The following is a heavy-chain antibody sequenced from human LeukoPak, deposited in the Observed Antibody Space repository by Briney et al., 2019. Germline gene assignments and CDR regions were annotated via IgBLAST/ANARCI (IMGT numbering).Heavy chain of an antibody. D-gene: IGHD6-13*01. CDR2: ISGSGGST. V-gene: IGHV3-23*01. CDR3: AKDGVGIAAAGTFDY. CDR1: GFTFSSYA. Sequence: GGSLRLSCAASGFTFSSYAMSWVRQAPEKGLEWVSAISGSGGSTYYADSVKGRFTISRDNSKNTLYLQMNSLRAEDTAVYYCAKDGVGIAAAGTFDYWGQGTLVTVSS. J-gene: IGHJ4*02.